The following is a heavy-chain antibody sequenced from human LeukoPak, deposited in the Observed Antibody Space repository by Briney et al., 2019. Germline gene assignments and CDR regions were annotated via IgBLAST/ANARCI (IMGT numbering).Heavy chain of an antibody. D-gene: IGHD7-27*01. V-gene: IGHV4-34*01. CDR1: GESFSGYY. J-gene: IGHJ4*02. CDR2: INHSGST. Sequence: TSETLSLTCAVYGESFSGYYWSWIRQPPGKGLEWIGEINHSGSTNYNPSLRSRVIISVDTSKNQFSVKLTSVTAADTAVYYCARGFHWGGYYFDYWGQGSLVTVSS. CDR3: ARGFHWGGYYFDY.